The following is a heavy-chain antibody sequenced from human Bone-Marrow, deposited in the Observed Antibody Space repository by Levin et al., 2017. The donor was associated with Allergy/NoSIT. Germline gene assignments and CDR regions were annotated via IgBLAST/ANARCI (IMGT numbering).Heavy chain of an antibody. D-gene: IGHD6-19*01. Sequence: ASVKVSCKASGYAFTTYDINWVRQAPGQGLEWVGWLNPNSANTAFAQKFQGRVTMTRNTSISTAYMELSSLRSEDTALYDCARGRSSSNGWYCGGLDSWGQGTRVTVSS. CDR2: LNPNSANT. V-gene: IGHV1-8*01. J-gene: IGHJ4*02. CDR3: ARGRSSSNGWYCGGLDS. CDR1: GYAFTTYD.